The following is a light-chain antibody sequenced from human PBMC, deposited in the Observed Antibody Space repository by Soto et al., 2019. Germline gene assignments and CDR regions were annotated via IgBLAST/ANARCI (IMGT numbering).Light chain of an antibody. CDR2: AAS. CDR1: QSIRSY. V-gene: IGKV1-39*01. CDR3: QQRKT. Sequence: DIQMTQSPSSLSASVGDRVTITCRASQSIRSYLNWYQQKPGKAPKLLIYAASRLQSGVPSRFSGSGSGTDFTLTISSLQPEDFATYYCQQRKTFGQGTKVEIK. J-gene: IGKJ1*01.